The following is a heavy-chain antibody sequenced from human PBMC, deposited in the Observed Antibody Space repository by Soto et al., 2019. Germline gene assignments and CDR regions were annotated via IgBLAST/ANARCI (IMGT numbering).Heavy chain of an antibody. CDR3: ARRLSGPKEESNAYYFYGLDV. CDR2: IHPSNSYI. D-gene: IGHD2-8*01. Sequence: GPSLKISCQVSVYSFTTHWIPWVRQTPAKGLERMGRIHPSNSYINYSPSFQVHVTISVDRSISTDDLQWSRLEASDNAINYCARRLSGPKEESNAYYFYGLDVWGQGTKV. V-gene: IGHV5-10-1*01. CDR1: VYSFTTHW. J-gene: IGHJ6*02.